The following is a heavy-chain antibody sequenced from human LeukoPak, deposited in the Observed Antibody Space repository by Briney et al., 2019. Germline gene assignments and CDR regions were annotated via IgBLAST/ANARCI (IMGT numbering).Heavy chain of an antibody. J-gene: IGHJ4*02. CDR2: SSGDGGST. V-gene: IGHV3-43*02. Sequence: GGSLRLSXAASGFTFDDYAMHWVGQAPGKGLEWVSLSSGDGGSTYYADSVKGRFTISRDNSKNSLYLQMNSLRTEDTALYYCAKEFDDSSGYYYGGDYWGQGTLVTVSS. CDR1: GFTFDDYA. D-gene: IGHD3-22*01. CDR3: AKEFDDSSGYYYGGDY.